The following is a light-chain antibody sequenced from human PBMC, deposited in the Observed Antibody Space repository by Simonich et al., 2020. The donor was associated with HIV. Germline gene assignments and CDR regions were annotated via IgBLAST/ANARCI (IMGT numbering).Light chain of an antibody. V-gene: IGKV6-21*01. J-gene: IGKJ2*01. CDR3: HQSSSLPYT. CDR2: YAS. Sequence: TQSPSSLSASVGDRVTITCRASQSISSYLNWYQQKPDQSPKLLIKYASQSFSGVPSRFSGSGSGTDFTLTINTLEAEDAATYYCHQSSSLPYTFGQGTKLEIK. CDR1: QSISSY.